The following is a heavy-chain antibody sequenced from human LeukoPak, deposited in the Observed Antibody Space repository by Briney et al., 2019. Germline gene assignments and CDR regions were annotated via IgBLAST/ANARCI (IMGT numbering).Heavy chain of an antibody. CDR1: GGSISSGGYY. V-gene: IGHV4-30-2*05. Sequence: SETLSLTCIVSGGSISSGGYYWSWIRQPPGKGLEWIGYIYHSGSTYYNPSLKSQVTISVDESKNQFSLKLSSVTAADTAVYYCARTRNSYGYSGFDYWGQGTLVTVSA. CDR2: IYHSGST. J-gene: IGHJ4*02. CDR3: ARTRNSYGYSGFDY. D-gene: IGHD5-18*01.